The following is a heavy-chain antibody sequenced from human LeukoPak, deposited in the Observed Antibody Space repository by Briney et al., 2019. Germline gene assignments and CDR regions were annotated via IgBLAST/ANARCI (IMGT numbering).Heavy chain of an antibody. D-gene: IGHD4-17*01. CDR1: EFTFSRYG. CDR2: ISSSSSYI. V-gene: IGHV3-21*01. CDR3: ARDIDNYGDYIPY. Sequence: GGSLRLSCAASEFTFSRYGMNWVRQAPGKGLEWVSSISSSSSYIHYADSVKGRFTISRDNAKNSLYLQMNSLRAEDTAVYYCARDIDNYGDYIPYWGQGTLVTVSS. J-gene: IGHJ4*02.